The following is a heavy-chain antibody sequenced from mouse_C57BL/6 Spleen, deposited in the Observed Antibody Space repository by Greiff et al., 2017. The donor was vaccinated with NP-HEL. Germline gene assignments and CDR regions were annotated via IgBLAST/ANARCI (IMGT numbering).Heavy chain of an antibody. V-gene: IGHV5-16*01. J-gene: IGHJ2*01. CDR2: INYDGSST. CDR1: GFTFSDYY. D-gene: IGHD2-3*01. CDR3: ARDYDGYYFDY. Sequence: EVQRVESEGGLVQPGSSMKLSCTASGFTFSDYYMAWVRQVPEKGLEWVANINYDGSSTYYLDSLKSRFIISRDNAKNILYLQMSSLKSEDTATYYCARDYDGYYFDYWGQGTTLTVSS.